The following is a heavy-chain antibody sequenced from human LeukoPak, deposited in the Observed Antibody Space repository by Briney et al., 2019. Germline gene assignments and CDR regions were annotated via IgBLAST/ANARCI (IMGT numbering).Heavy chain of an antibody. Sequence: PSETLSLTCAVYGGSFSGYYWSWIRQPPGKGLEWIGEINHSGSTNYNPSLKSRVTISVDTSKNQFSLKLSSVTAADTAVCYCASTGGSDGMDVWGQGTTVTVSS. J-gene: IGHJ6*02. CDR3: ASTGGSDGMDV. D-gene: IGHD3-16*01. CDR2: INHSGST. V-gene: IGHV4-34*01. CDR1: GGSFSGYY.